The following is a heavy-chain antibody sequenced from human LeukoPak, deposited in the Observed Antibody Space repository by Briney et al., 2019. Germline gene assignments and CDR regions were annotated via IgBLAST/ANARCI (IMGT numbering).Heavy chain of an antibody. V-gene: IGHV3-20*04. CDR2: INWKGGTT. J-gene: IGHJ4*02. D-gene: IGHD1-26*01. CDR3: AKVGGELLPGNFDY. CDR1: GFTFDDYG. Sequence: GGSLRLSCAASGFTFDDYGMRWVRRAPGKGLEWVSGINWKGGTTAYADSVKGRFTISRDNAKNSLYLQMNSLRAEDTAFYYCAKVGGELLPGNFDYWGQGILVTVSS.